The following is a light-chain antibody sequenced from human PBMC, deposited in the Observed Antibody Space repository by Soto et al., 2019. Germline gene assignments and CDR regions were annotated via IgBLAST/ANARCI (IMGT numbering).Light chain of an antibody. CDR1: QSISIH. CDR3: QQYDSWPSWT. Sequence: EIVMTQSPATLSVSPGERATLSCRASQSISIHLAWYQQQPGQGPRLLIYGASTRDTGTPARLSGSGSGTEFTLTISSLQSEDFAVYYCQQYDSWPSWTFGQGTKVEIK. CDR2: GAS. V-gene: IGKV3-15*01. J-gene: IGKJ1*01.